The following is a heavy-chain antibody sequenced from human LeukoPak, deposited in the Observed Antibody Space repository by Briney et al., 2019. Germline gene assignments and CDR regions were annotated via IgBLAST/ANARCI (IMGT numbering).Heavy chain of an antibody. D-gene: IGHD2-21*02. Sequence: PSETLSLTCTVSGGSISSSSSYWGWIRQPPGKGLDWIGHIYYSGSTYYNPSLKSRVTVSVDTSKKQFSLKLNSVTAADTAVYYCARCFCGGDCYSGYFDSWGQGTLVTVSS. CDR3: ARCFCGGDCYSGYFDS. V-gene: IGHV4-39*01. CDR2: IYYSGST. CDR1: GGSISSSSSY. J-gene: IGHJ4*02.